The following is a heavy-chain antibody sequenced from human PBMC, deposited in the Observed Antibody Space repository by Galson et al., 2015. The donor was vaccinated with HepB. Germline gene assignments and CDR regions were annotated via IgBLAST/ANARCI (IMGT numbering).Heavy chain of an antibody. J-gene: IGHJ2*01. D-gene: IGHD3-10*01. CDR2: INTNTGNP. CDR3: ARASTMGVNWYFDF. CDR1: GYTFTTYA. Sequence: SVKVSCKASGYTFTTYAMNWVRQAPGQGLEWMGWINTNTGNPTYAQGFTGRFVFSLDTSVNTAYLHISSLKADDTAVYYCARASTMGVNWYFDFWGRGTLVTVSS. V-gene: IGHV7-4-1*02.